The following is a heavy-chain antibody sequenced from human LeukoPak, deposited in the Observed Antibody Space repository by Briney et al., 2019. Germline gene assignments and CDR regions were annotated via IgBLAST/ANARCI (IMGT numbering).Heavy chain of an antibody. V-gene: IGHV3-53*01. J-gene: IGHJ4*02. CDR1: GFTVRSNY. CDR3: ASPWGLSGGMRGPDDY. Sequence: GGSLRLSCAVSGFTVRSNYMSWVRQAPGKGLEWVSVTYGDGSTYYADSVKGRFTISRDNSKNTLYLQMNSLRAEDTAVYYCASPWGLSGGMRGPDDYWGQGTLVTVSS. CDR2: TYGDGST. D-gene: IGHD2-15*01.